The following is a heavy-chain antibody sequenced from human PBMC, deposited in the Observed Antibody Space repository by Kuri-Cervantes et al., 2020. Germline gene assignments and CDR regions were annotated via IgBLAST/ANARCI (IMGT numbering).Heavy chain of an antibody. CDR3: ARGRRTRAVAGTHDY. D-gene: IGHD6-19*01. Sequence: SETLSLTCAVVGYSISSNYYWGWIRQPPGKGLEWIGSIYHSGSTYYNPSLKSRLTISVDTSKNQFSLKLNSVTAADTAVYYCARGRRTRAVAGTHDYWGQGTLVTVSS. CDR2: IYHSGST. CDR1: GYSISSNYY. V-gene: IGHV4-38-2*01. J-gene: IGHJ4*02.